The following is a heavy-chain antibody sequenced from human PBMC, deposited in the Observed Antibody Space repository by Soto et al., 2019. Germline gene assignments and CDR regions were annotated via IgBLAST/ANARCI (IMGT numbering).Heavy chain of an antibody. CDR2: SYSSGST. V-gene: IGHV4-31*03. D-gene: IGHD2-8*01. J-gene: IGHJ4*02. Sequence: QVQLQESGPGLVKPSQTLSLTCTVSGDSISSVGSYWNWIRQRPGKGLEWIGYSYSSGSTYYNQSLKSRVTISIDTSKNQFSLKLSSVSAADTAVYYCAGHSRVSGGHDWGQGTLVTVSS. CDR1: GDSISSVGSY. CDR3: AGHSRVSGGHD.